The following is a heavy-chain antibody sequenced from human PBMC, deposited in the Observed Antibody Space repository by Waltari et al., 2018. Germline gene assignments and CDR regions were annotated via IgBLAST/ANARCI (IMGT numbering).Heavy chain of an antibody. CDR1: GFTFHSYA. V-gene: IGHV3-30-3*01. CDR3: ARDASVGAHDY. Sequence: QVQLVESGGGVVQPGRSLRLPCAASGFTFHSYAMLWARQAPGKGLEWVAVISYDGSNKYYADSVKGRFTISRDNSKYTLYLQMNSLRAEDTAVYYCARDASVGAHDYWGQGTLVTVSS. J-gene: IGHJ4*02. D-gene: IGHD1-26*01. CDR2: ISYDGSNK.